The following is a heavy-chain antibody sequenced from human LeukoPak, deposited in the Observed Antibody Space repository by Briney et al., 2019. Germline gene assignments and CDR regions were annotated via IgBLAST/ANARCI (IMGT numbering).Heavy chain of an antibody. CDR2: ISSSSSYI. J-gene: IGHJ3*02. CDR3: ARDKIATHWRGAFDI. Sequence: GGSLRLSCAASGFTFSSYSMNWVRQAPGKGLEWVSSISSSSSYIYYADSVKGRFTISRDNAKNSLYLQMNSLRAEDTAVYYCARDKIATHWRGAFDIWGQGTMVTVSS. CDR1: GFTFSSYS. V-gene: IGHV3-21*01. D-gene: IGHD2-21*01.